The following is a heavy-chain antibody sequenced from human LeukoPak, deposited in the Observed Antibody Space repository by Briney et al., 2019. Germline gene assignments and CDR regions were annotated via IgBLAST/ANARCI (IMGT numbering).Heavy chain of an antibody. V-gene: IGHV3-73*01. CDR3: TRQFDGVGYYPDY. CDR2: IRSKANNYAT. J-gene: IGHJ4*02. CDR1: GLTFSGSA. Sequence: PGGSLSLSCAASGLTFSGSAMHWVRQASGKGLEWVGRIRSKANNYATAYAASLKGRFSVSRDDSKNTAYLYMNNLETEDTAIYYCTRQFDGVGYYPDYWGQGTLVTVSS. D-gene: IGHD3-22*01.